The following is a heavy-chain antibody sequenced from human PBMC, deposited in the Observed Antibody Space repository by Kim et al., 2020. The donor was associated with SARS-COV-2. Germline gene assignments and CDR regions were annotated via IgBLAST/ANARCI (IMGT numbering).Heavy chain of an antibody. Sequence: GGSLRLSCAASGFTVSSNYMSWVRQAPGKGLEWVSVIYSGGSTYYADSVKGRFTISRDNSKNTVYLQMNSLRAEDTALYYCARDHYDSSGFYDRWGQGTLVIVSS. CDR2: IYSGGST. CDR3: ARDHYDSSGFYDR. J-gene: IGHJ4*02. D-gene: IGHD3-22*01. V-gene: IGHV3-53*01. CDR1: GFTVSSNY.